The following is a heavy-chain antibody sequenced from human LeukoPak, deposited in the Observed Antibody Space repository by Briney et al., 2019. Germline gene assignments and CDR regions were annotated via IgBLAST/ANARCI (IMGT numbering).Heavy chain of an antibody. J-gene: IGHJ4*02. V-gene: IGHV1-24*01. CDR1: GYTLTELS. CDR3: ATVPGYSSGRDY. D-gene: IGHD6-19*01. CDR2: FDPEDGET. Sequence: ASVKVSYKVSGYTLTELSMHWVRQAPGKGLEWMGGFDPEDGETIYAQKFQGRVTMTEDTSTDTAYMELSSLRSEDTAVYYCATVPGYSSGRDYWGQGTLVTVSS.